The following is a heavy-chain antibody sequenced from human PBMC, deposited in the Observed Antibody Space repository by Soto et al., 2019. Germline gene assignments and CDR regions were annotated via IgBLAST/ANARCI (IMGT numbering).Heavy chain of an antibody. CDR1: GGSISSSSYY. Sequence: QLQLQESGPGLVKPSETLSLTCTVSGGSISSSSYYWGWIRQPPGKGLEWIGSIYYSGSTYYNPSLKSRVSISVDSSKDQCSLMLTSGTAAYTAVYDCSRHHSGSWYVSNWGRGTLVAVSS. CDR2: IYYSGST. V-gene: IGHV4-39*01. J-gene: IGHJ4*02. CDR3: SRHHSGSWYVSN. D-gene: IGHD6-13*01.